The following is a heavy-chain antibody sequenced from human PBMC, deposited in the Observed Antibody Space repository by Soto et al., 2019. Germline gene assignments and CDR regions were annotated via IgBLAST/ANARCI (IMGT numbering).Heavy chain of an antibody. V-gene: IGHV3-21*01. CDR1: GFTFSSYS. Sequence: GGSLRLSCAASGFTFSSYSMNWVRQAPGKGLEWVSSISSSSSYIYYADSVKGRFTISRDNAKNSLYLQMNSLGAEDTAVYYCARPGSWNYLKDYYYGMDVWGQGTTVTVSS. CDR3: ARPGSWNYLKDYYYGMDV. CDR2: ISSSSSYI. D-gene: IGHD1-7*01. J-gene: IGHJ6*02.